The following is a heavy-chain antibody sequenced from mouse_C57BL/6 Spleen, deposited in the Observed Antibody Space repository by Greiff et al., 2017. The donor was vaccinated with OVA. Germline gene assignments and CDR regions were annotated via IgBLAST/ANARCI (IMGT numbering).Heavy chain of an antibody. V-gene: IGHV1-55*01. Sequence: QVQLKQSGAELVKPGASVKMSCKASGYTFTSYWITWVKQRPGQGLEWIGDIYPGSGSTNYNEKFKSKATLTVDTSSSTAYMQLSSLTSEDSAVYYCARSRGDYDWYFDVWGTGTTVTVSS. D-gene: IGHD2-4*01. CDR3: ARSRGDYDWYFDV. CDR2: IYPGSGST. J-gene: IGHJ1*03. CDR1: GYTFTSYW.